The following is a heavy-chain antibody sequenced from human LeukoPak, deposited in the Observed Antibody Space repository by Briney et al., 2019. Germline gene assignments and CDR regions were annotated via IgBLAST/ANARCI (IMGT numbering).Heavy chain of an antibody. D-gene: IGHD3-10*01. J-gene: IGHJ4*02. Sequence: GGSLRLSCAASGFTFSSYAMHWVRQALGKGLEWVAVISYDGSNKYYADSVKGRFTISRDNSKNTLYLQMNRLRAEDTAVYYCARDQRSYYGSGSYYRLGYWGQGTLVTVSS. CDR1: GFTFSSYA. CDR3: ARDQRSYYGSGSYYRLGY. V-gene: IGHV3-30*04. CDR2: ISYDGSNK.